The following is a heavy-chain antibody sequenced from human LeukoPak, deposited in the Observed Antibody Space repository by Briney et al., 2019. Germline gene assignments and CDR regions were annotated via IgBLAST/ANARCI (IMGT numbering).Heavy chain of an antibody. CDR2: IYYSGST. CDR1: GASISSHY. D-gene: IGHD2-2*01. V-gene: IGHV4-59*11. Sequence: PSETLPLTCTVSGASISSHYWSWIRQPPGKGLEWIGYIYYSGSTNYNPSLKSRVTISVDTSKTHFSLKLSSVTAADTAVYYCARYTVVVPDHYYMDVWGKGTTVTVSS. CDR3: ARYTVVVPDHYYMDV. J-gene: IGHJ6*03.